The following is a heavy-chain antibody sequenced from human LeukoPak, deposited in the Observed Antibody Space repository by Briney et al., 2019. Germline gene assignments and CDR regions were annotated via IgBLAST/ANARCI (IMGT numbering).Heavy chain of an antibody. D-gene: IGHD2-15*01. CDR1: GYTFTSYY. CDR2: INPSGGST. Sequence: ASVKVSCKASGYTFTSYYMHWVRQDPGQGLEWMGIINPSGGSTSYAQKFQGRATMTRDTSTSTVYMELSSLRSEDTAVYYCARSNPFNCSGGSCYPKYAFDIWGQGTMVTVSS. CDR3: ARSNPFNCSGGSCYPKYAFDI. J-gene: IGHJ3*02. V-gene: IGHV1-46*01.